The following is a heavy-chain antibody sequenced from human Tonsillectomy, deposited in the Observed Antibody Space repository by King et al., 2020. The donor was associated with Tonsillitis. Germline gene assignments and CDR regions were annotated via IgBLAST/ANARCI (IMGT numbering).Heavy chain of an antibody. V-gene: IGHV3-7*03. D-gene: IGHD3-3*02. CDR1: GFTFTDYW. CDR2: IHEHGSAR. Sequence: QLVQSGGDLVRPGGSLRLSCVASGFTFTDYWMKWVRGAPGKGLEWVASIHEHGSARNYVDSVTGRFTISRDNARNSLFLQMDSLRVEDSAVYFCAIGKHFRITKRAFYYGMYLWGQGPIVTVSS. J-gene: IGHJ6*02. CDR3: AIGKHFRITKRAFYYGMYL.